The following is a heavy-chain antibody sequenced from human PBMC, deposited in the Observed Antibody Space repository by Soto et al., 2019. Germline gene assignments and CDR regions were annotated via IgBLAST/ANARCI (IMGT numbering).Heavy chain of an antibody. CDR2: ISYDGSNK. V-gene: IGHV3-30-3*01. CDR1: GFTFSSYA. Sequence: GGSLRLSCAASGFTFSSYAMMWVRQAPGKGLEWVAVISYDGSNKYYADSVKGRFTISRDNSKNTLYLQMNSLRAEDTAVYYCARDHLGHSSSSPLDYWGQGTLVTVSS. D-gene: IGHD6-6*01. J-gene: IGHJ4*02. CDR3: ARDHLGHSSSSPLDY.